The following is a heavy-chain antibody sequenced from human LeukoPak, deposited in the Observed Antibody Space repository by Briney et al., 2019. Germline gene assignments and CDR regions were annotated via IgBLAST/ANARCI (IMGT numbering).Heavy chain of an antibody. Sequence: SETQSLTCAVYGGSFSGYYWSWIRQPPEKGLEWIGEINHSGSTNYNPSLKSRVTISVDTSKNQFSLKLSSVTAADTAVYYCARRCDCYLRDFDYWGQGTLVTVSS. CDR2: INHSGST. D-gene: IGHD2-21*02. CDR3: ARRCDCYLRDFDY. CDR1: GGSFSGYY. V-gene: IGHV4-34*01. J-gene: IGHJ4*02.